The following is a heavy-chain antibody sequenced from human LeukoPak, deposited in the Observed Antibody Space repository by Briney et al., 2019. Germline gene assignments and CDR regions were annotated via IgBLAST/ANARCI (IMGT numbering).Heavy chain of an antibody. CDR1: GYTFTGYY. J-gene: IGHJ4*02. V-gene: IGHV1-2*02. D-gene: IGHD3-22*01. CDR3: ARTRLYYDSSGFYFPF. Sequence: ASVKVSCKASGYTFTGYYMHWVRQAPGQGLEWMGWINPNTGATLYAQNFQGKITMTRDTSISTAYIELSRLRADDTAVYYCARTRLYYDSSGFYFPFWGQGTLVTVSS. CDR2: INPNTGAT.